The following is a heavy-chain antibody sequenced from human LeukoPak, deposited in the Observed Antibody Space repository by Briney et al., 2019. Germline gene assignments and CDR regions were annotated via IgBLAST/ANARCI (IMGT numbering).Heavy chain of an antibody. Sequence: GGSLRLSCAASGFTFNKNSMNWVRQAPGKGLEWVSYISSSSSPISYADSVKGRFTISRDNAKNSLYLQMNSLRDEDTAVYYCARARYGSGGYFFDFWGQGTLVTVSS. J-gene: IGHJ4*02. D-gene: IGHD3-10*01. CDR3: ARARYGSGGYFFDF. CDR2: ISSSSSPI. V-gene: IGHV3-48*02. CDR1: GFTFNKNS.